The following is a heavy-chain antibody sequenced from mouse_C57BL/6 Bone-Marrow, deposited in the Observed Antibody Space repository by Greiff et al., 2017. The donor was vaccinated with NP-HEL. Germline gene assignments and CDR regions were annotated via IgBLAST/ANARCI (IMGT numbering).Heavy chain of an antibody. CDR2: IHPNSGST. Sequence: QVQLQQPGAELVKPGASVKLSCKASGYTFTSYWMHWVKQRPGQGLEWIGMIHPNSGSTNYNEKFTSKATLTVDKSSSTAYMQLSSLTSEDSAVYYCAREGGLYYFAYWGQGTTLTVSS. CDR1: GYTFTSYW. J-gene: IGHJ2*01. CDR3: AREGGLYYFAY. V-gene: IGHV1-64*01. D-gene: IGHD3-3*01.